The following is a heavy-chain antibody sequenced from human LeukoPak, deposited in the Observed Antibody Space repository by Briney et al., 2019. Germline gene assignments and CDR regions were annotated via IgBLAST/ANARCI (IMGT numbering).Heavy chain of an antibody. J-gene: IGHJ1*01. CDR1: GFTFSSYA. CDR3: AKDYTGSGWRAKYFQH. CDR2: ISGSGGST. Sequence: GGSLRLSCAVSGFTFSSYAMSWVRQAPGKGLEWVAAISGSGGSTYYADSVKGRFTISRDKSKTTLYLQITSLTAEATAAYYCAKDYTGSGWRAKYFQHWGQGTLVTVSS. V-gene: IGHV3-23*01. D-gene: IGHD6-19*01.